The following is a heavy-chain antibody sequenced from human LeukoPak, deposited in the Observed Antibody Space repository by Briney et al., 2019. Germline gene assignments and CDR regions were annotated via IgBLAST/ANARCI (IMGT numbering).Heavy chain of an antibody. V-gene: IGHV3-23*01. Sequence: GGSLRLSCAVSGFTFSSYAMNWVRQAPGKGLEWVSVIRGSGGSTYYADSVKGRSTISRDNSKSTLYLQMTSLRAEDAAVYYCARGQGFSSSWSYFDYWGQGTLVTVSS. J-gene: IGHJ4*02. CDR1: GFTFSSYA. CDR3: ARGQGFSSSWSYFDY. D-gene: IGHD6-13*01. CDR2: IRGSGGST.